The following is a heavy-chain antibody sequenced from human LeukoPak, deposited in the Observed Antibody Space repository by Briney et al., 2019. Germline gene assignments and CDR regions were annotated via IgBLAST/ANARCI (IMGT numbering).Heavy chain of an antibody. V-gene: IGHV5-51*01. CDR2: IYPDDSDT. CDR1: GFTFTNYW. Sequence: RHGESLKISCSASGFTFTNYWIGWVRQMPGRGLEWMGTIYPDDSDTKYSPSLQGQVTMSVDKSTSTAFLQWSSLKASDTATYYCARHDLRPDHDFFDYWGQGTVVTVSS. CDR3: ARHDLRPDHDFFDY. D-gene: IGHD1-14*01. J-gene: IGHJ4*02.